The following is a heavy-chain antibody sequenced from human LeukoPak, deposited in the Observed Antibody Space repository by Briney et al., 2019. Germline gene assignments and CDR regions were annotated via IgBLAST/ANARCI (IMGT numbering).Heavy chain of an antibody. CDR1: GFTFSSYG. CDR2: ISYDGSNK. Sequence: GGYLRLSCAASGFTFSSYGMHWVRQAPGKGLEWVAVISYDGSNKYYADSVKGRFTISRDNSKNTLYLQMNSLRAEDTAVYYCAKGKKVLLWFGELFSDYYYGMDVWGQGTTVTVSS. V-gene: IGHV3-30*18. J-gene: IGHJ6*02. CDR3: AKGKKVLLWFGELFSDYYYGMDV. D-gene: IGHD3-10*01.